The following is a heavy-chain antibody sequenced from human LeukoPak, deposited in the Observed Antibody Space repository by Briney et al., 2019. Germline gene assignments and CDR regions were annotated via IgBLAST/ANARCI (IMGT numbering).Heavy chain of an antibody. V-gene: IGHV1-2*02. Sequence: ASVNVSCKASGYTFTVYYMHWVRPAPGQGLEWMGWINPNSGGTNYAQKFQGRVTMTRDTSISTAYMELSRLRSDDTAVYYCARGYYDFWSGYFAGILCYWGQGTLVTVSS. CDR3: ARGYYDFWSGYFAGILCY. CDR2: INPNSGGT. D-gene: IGHD3-3*01. CDR1: GYTFTVYY. J-gene: IGHJ4*02.